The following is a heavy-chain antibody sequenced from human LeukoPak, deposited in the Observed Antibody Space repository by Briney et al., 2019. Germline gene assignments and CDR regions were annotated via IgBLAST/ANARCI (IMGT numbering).Heavy chain of an antibody. CDR1: GDSVSSNSAA. J-gene: IGHJ4*02. Sequence: SQTLSLTCAISGDSVSSNSAAWNWIRQSPSRGLEWLGRTYYRSKWYNDYAVSVKSRITINPDTSKNQFSLQLNSVTPVDTAVYYCARGSEQLVLAGFDYWGQGTLVTVSS. D-gene: IGHD6-13*01. CDR2: TYYRSKWYN. CDR3: ARGSEQLVLAGFDY. V-gene: IGHV6-1*01.